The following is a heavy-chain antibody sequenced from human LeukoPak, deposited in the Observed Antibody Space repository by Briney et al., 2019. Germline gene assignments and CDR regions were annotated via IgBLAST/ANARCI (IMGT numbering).Heavy chain of an antibody. CDR2: ISGSGDST. J-gene: IGHJ3*01. D-gene: IGHD1-14*01. CDR3: AKVGNDAFDV. Sequence: GGSLRLSCAASGFTFSTYAMSWVRQPPGKGLEWVSAISGSGDSTYYADSVKGRFTISRDNSKNTMYLQMNSLRAEDTAVYYRAKVGNDAFDVWGQGTMVTVSS. CDR1: GFTFSTYA. V-gene: IGHV3-23*01.